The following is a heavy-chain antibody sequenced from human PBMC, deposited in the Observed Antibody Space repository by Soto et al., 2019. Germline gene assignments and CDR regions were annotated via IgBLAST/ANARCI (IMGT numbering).Heavy chain of an antibody. J-gene: IGHJ4*02. CDR2: MSHSRST. CDR1: GGSTSSTIHY. V-gene: IGHV4-39*01. CDR3: ARHIDYNILTGYFD. Sequence: QLQLQESGPALVRPSETLSLNCVVSGGSTSSTIHYWGWIRQPPRKGLEWIGSMSHSRSTHYNPSLKSRVNISADKSKNSFSLTLTTMTPADTAVYFCARHIDYNILTGYFDWGQGTLVTVSS. D-gene: IGHD3-9*01.